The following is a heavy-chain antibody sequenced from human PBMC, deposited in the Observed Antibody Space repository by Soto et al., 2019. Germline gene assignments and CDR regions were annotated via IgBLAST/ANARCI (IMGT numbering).Heavy chain of an antibody. CDR2: IWYDGSNK. J-gene: IGHJ4*02. V-gene: IGHV3-33*01. CDR1: GFTFSSYG. Sequence: QVQLVESGGGVVQPGRSLRLSCAASGFTFSSYGMHWVRQAPGKGLEWVAVIWYDGSNKYYADSVKGRFTIPRDNSKNTLYLQMNSLRAEDTAAYYCARDNCSGGSCCGRVYYLGQGTLVTVSS. D-gene: IGHD2-15*01. CDR3: ARDNCSGGSCCGRVYY.